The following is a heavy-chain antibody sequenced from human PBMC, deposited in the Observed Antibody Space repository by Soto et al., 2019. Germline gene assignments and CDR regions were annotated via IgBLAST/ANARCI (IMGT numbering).Heavy chain of an antibody. J-gene: IGHJ4*02. Sequence: QVQLQESGPGLVKPSETLSLTCAVSGASVSRIGFHWGWIRQPPGQGLEWIGRIYDAGTTFYNPSLKSRVTISADTSKNHFSRRLTSVTAADTAVYYCARRGSGHTFDYWGQGTLVTVSS. CDR1: GASVSRIGFH. CDR2: IYDAGTT. D-gene: IGHD3-10*01. CDR3: ARRGSGHTFDY. V-gene: IGHV4-39*01.